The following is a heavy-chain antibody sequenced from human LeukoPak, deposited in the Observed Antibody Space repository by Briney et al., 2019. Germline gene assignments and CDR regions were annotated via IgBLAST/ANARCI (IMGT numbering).Heavy chain of an antibody. V-gene: IGHV4-59*01. CDR3: ARWILSHDDYGMDV. Sequence: PSETLSLTCTVSGGSISNYYWSWIRRPPGEGLEWIAYVHHSGSTNYNPSLQSRFSISADTSKNQFSLKLNSVTAADSAVYYCARWILSHDDYGMDVWGQGTTVIVSS. D-gene: IGHD5-12*01. CDR2: VHHSGST. CDR1: GGSISNYY. J-gene: IGHJ6*02.